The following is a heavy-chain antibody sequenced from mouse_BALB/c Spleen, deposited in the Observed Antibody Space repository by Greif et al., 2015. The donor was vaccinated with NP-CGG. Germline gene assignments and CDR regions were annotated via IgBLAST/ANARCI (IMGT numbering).Heavy chain of an antibody. CDR1: GYAFSSYW. Sequence: VQLQQSGAELVRPGSSVKISCKASGYAFSSYWMNWVKQRPGQGLEWIGQIYPGDGDTNYNGKFKGKATLTADKSSSTAYMQLSSLTSEVSAVYFCARVVNYYSDYWGQGTTLTVSS. J-gene: IGHJ2*01. CDR2: IYPGDGDT. V-gene: IGHV1-80*01. CDR3: ARVVNYYSDY. D-gene: IGHD1-3*01.